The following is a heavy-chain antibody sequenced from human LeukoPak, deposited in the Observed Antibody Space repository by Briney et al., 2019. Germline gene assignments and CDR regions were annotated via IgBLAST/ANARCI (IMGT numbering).Heavy chain of an antibody. CDR3: ARVWLVTSFDL. V-gene: IGHV3-11*01. CDR1: GFTFSDYY. D-gene: IGHD5-18*01. J-gene: IGHJ4*02. CDR2: ISNGGSTI. Sequence: GGSLRLSCTASGFTFSDYYMSWIRQAPGKGLEWLSHISNGGSTIDYADSVKGRFTISRDNAKHSLYLQMNSLRAEDTAVYYYARVWLVTSFDLWGQGTLVTVSS.